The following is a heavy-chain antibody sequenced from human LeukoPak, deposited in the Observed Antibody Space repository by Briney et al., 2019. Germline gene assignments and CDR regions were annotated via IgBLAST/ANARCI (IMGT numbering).Heavy chain of an antibody. D-gene: IGHD3-3*01. CDR3: AKAPRFGDHATEYYYYYMDV. J-gene: IGHJ6*03. CDR1: GFTFSNYG. Sequence: GGSLRLSCAASGFTFSNYGMNWVRQAPGKGLEWVSALSSSGGSTYYADSVKGRFTISRDNSKNTLYLQMSSLRAEDTAVYYCAKAPRFGDHATEYYYYYMDVWGKGTTVTVSS. CDR2: LSSSGGST. V-gene: IGHV3-23*01.